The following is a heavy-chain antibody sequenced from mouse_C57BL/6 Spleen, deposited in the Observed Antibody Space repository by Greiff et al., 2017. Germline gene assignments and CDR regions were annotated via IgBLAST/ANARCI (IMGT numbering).Heavy chain of an antibody. D-gene: IGHD1-1*01. Sequence: EVMLVESGGGLVKPGGSLKLSCAASGFTFSSYAMSWVRQTPEKRLEWVATISDGGSYTYYPDNVKGRFTISRDNAKNNLYLQMSHLKSEDTAMYYCARGGLLFAYWGQGTLVTVSA. J-gene: IGHJ3*01. CDR3: ARGGLLFAY. CDR1: GFTFSSYA. CDR2: ISDGGSYT. V-gene: IGHV5-4*03.